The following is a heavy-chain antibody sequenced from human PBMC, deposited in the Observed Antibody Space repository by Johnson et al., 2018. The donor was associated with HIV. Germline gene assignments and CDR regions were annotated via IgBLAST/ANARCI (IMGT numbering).Heavy chain of an antibody. J-gene: IGHJ3*02. D-gene: IGHD6-6*01. Sequence: VQLVESGGGVVQPGGSLRLSCTASRFTFSDYGMHWVRQAPGKGLEWVANIKQDGSEKYYVDSVKGRFTISRDNAKNSLYLQMNSLRAEDTAVYYCARYSSSWGDDGFDIWGQGTMVTVSS. CDR3: ARYSSSWGDDGFDI. CDR1: RFTFSDYG. V-gene: IGHV3-7*01. CDR2: IKQDGSEK.